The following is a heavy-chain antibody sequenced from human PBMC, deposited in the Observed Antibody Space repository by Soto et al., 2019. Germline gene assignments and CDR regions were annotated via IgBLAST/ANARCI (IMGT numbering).Heavy chain of an antibody. CDR2: IYYSGST. V-gene: IGHV4-59*08. CDR1: GGSISSYY. Sequence: PSETLSLTCTVSGGSISSYYWSWIRQPPGKGLEWIGYIYYSGSTNYNPSLKSRVTISVDTSKNQFYLKLSSVTAADTAVYYCARHRQGIAVADPYYYYYMDVCGKAPTVTVSS. CDR3: ARHRQGIAVADPYYYYYMDV. J-gene: IGHJ6*03. D-gene: IGHD6-19*01.